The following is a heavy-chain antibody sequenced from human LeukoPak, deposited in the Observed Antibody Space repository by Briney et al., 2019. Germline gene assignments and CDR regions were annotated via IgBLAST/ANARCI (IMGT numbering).Heavy chain of an antibody. Sequence: PGGSLRLSCAASGLIFRNAWMTWVRQAPGKGLEWLSYISSSGSPIHYADSVKGRFIISRDNAKNSLYLQMNNLTDEDTAVYYCARCISSCFYEEWGQGTLVIVSS. CDR1: GLIFRNAW. CDR2: ISSSGSPI. CDR3: ARCISSCFYEE. J-gene: IGHJ4*02. D-gene: IGHD3-22*01. V-gene: IGHV3-48*02.